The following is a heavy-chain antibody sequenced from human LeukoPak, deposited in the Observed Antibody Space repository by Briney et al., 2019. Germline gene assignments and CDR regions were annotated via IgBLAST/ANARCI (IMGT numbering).Heavy chain of an antibody. J-gene: IGHJ4*01. D-gene: IGHD6-6*01. Sequence: VASVKVSCKASGYTFIDYYIHRVRQAPGQGLEWMGWINPNSGGTNYAQKFQGRVTMTRDTSIYTAYMEVSSLRSDDTAVYYCARDQTTIAARSMDYWGHGTLVTVSS. CDR2: INPNSGGT. CDR1: GYTFIDYY. V-gene: IGHV1-2*02. CDR3: ARDQTTIAARSMDY.